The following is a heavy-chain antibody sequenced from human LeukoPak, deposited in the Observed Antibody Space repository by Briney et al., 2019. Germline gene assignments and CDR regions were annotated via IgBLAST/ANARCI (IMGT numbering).Heavy chain of an antibody. Sequence: GASVKVSCKASGGTFSSYAISWVRQAPGQGLEWMGGIIPIFGTANYAQKFQGRVTITADESTSTAYMELSSLRSEDTAVYYCARRWRYCTNGVCSYYFDYWGQGTLVTVSS. V-gene: IGHV1-69*13. CDR1: GGTFSSYA. D-gene: IGHD2-8*01. CDR3: ARRWRYCTNGVCSYYFDY. J-gene: IGHJ4*02. CDR2: IIPIFGTA.